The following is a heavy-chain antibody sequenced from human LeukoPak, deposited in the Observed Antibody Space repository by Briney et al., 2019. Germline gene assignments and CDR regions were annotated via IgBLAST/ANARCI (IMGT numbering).Heavy chain of an antibody. CDR3: ARRGGVGAGRWFDP. CDR1: GSSFATYW. V-gene: IGHV5-51*01. Sequence: GGSLEISFKGSGSSFATYWIGWVRQMPGKGLEWRGIIFPGDSDTTYSPSFQGQVTISADKSISTAYLQWSSLKASDTAVYYCARRGGVGAGRWFDPWGQGTLVTVSS. D-gene: IGHD1-26*01. J-gene: IGHJ5*02. CDR2: IFPGDSDT.